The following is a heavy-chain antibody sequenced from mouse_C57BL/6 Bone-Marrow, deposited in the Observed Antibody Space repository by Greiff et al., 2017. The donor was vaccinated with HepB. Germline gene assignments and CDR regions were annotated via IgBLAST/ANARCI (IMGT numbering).Heavy chain of an antibody. V-gene: IGHV14-1*01. D-gene: IGHD2-5*01. Sequence: VQLQQSGAELVRPGASVKLSCTASGFNIKDYYMHWVKQRPEQGLEWIGRIDPEDGDTEYAPKFQGKATMTADPSSNTAYLQLSSLTSEDTAVYYCTTLFYYSNYDYWGQGTTLTVSS. CDR2: IDPEDGDT. CDR1: GFNIKDYY. CDR3: TTLFYYSNYDY. J-gene: IGHJ2*01.